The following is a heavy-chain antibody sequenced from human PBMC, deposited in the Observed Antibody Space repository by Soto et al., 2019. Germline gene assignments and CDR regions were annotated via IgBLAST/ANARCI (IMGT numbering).Heavy chain of an antibody. J-gene: IGHJ5*02. V-gene: IGHV3-21*01. CDR2: ISSSSSYI. D-gene: IGHD3-22*01. CDR3: ARGKNHYHSSGINIRLDP. CDR1: GFTFSSYS. Sequence: GGSLRLSCAASGFTFSSYSMNWVRQAPGKGLEWVSSISSSSSYIYYADSVKGRFTISRDNAKNSLYLQMNSLRAEDTAVYYCARGKNHYHSSGINIRLDPWAQGTLVNASS.